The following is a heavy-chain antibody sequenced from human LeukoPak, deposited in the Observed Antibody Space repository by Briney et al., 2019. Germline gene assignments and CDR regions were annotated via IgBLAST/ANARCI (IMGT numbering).Heavy chain of an antibody. Sequence: PGGSLRLSCAASGFTFSTYAIHWVRQAPGKGLEWVAVISDDGSTEYYADSVKGRFTISRDNSKNMLYLQMYSLRAEDSAVYYCARDLIAVTGTGFWFDPRGQGTLVTVSS. CDR2: ISDDGSTE. V-gene: IGHV3-30-3*01. CDR3: ARDLIAVTGTGFWFDP. CDR1: GFTFSTYA. J-gene: IGHJ5*02. D-gene: IGHD6-19*01.